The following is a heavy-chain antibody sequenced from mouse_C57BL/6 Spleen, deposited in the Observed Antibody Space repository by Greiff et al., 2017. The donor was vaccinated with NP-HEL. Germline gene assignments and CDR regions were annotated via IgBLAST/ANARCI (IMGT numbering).Heavy chain of an antibody. CDR3: ARRTGTQGGYFDY. CDR2: IDPSDSYT. CDR1: GYTFTSYW. J-gene: IGHJ2*01. Sequence: QVQLQQPGAELVKPGASVKLSCKASGYTFTSYWMQWVKQRPGQGLEWIGEIDPSDSYTNYNQKFKGKATLTVDTSSSTAYMQLSSLTSEDSAVYYCARRTGTQGGYFDYWGQGTTLTVSS. V-gene: IGHV1-50*01. D-gene: IGHD4-1*01.